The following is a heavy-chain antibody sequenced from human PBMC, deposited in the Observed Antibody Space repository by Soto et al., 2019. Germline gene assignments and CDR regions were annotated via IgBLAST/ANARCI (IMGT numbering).Heavy chain of an antibody. CDR2: IGGGGGST. Sequence: EVQLLESGGGLVQPGGSPRLSCAASGFTFSNFVMNWVRKAPGKGLEWISAIGGGGGSTYYADSVKGRFTISRDNSKNTLYMQMSSLRADDTAVYYCAKVKQYSVSHLEYWGQGALVPGSS. CDR1: GFTFSNFV. J-gene: IGHJ4*02. V-gene: IGHV3-23*01. D-gene: IGHD1-26*01. CDR3: AKVKQYSVSHLEY.